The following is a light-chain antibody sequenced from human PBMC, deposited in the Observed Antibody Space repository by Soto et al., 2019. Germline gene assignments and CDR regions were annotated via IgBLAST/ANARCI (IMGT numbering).Light chain of an antibody. J-gene: IGLJ1*01. V-gene: IGLV2-14*03. CDR1: SSDIVHYDY. Sequence: QSALTQPASVSGSPGQSITISCTGTSSDIVHYDYVSWYQQHPGKAPKLMIYHVTYRPSGVSNRYSGSTSGNSASLTISGLQADDEADYYCCSLTTSHTYVFGSGTKLTVL. CDR2: HVT. CDR3: CSLTTSHTYV.